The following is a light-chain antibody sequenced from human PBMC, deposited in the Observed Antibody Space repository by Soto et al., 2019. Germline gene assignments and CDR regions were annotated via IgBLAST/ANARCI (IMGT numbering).Light chain of an antibody. CDR1: SSDVGGYNY. CDR2: DVS. J-gene: IGLJ1*01. Sequence: QSVLTQPRSVSGSPGQSVTISCTGTSSDVGGYNYVSWYQQHPGKAPKLMIYDVSKRPSGVPDRFSGFKSGNTASLTISGLQAEDEADYSCCSHACTYIYVFGTGTKLTVL. CDR3: CSHACTYIYV. V-gene: IGLV2-11*01.